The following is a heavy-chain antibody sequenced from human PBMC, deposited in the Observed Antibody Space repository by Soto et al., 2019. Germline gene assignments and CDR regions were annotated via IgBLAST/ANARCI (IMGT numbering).Heavy chain of an antibody. CDR3: AAGRSYGGENAFDI. CDR1: GFSFTSSA. CDR2: IVVGSGNT. V-gene: IGHV1-58*01. D-gene: IGHD1-26*01. J-gene: IGHJ3*02. Sequence: QMQLVQSGPEVKKPGTSVKVSCKASGFSFTSSAVQWVRQARGQRLEWIGWIVVGSGNTNYAQKFQERVTITRDMSISTAFMELSSLRSEDTAVYYCAAGRSYGGENAFDIWGQGTMVTVSS.